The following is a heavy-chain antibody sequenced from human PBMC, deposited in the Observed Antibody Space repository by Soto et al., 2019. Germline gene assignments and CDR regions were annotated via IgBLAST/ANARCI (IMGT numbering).Heavy chain of an antibody. CDR3: AHRLEVATKLHPAVYAFDI. Sequence: QITLKESGPPLVKPTQTLTLTCTFSGFSLSTSGVGVGWIRQPPGKALEWLALIDWDDDKRCTPSLKSRLTNPKDTSKSQVALTVPNMDPVATATYYSAHRLEVATKLHPAVYAFDIWGQGTMVTVSS. J-gene: IGHJ3*02. CDR1: GFSLSTSGVG. V-gene: IGHV2-5*02. D-gene: IGHD5-12*01. CDR2: IDWDDDK.